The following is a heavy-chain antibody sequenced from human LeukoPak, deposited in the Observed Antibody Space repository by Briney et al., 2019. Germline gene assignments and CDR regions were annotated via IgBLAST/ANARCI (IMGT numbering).Heavy chain of an antibody. CDR3: AKSGYNRFDY. CDR2: FSGSGGDT. D-gene: IGHD5-24*01. Sequence: AGGSLRLSCAASGFTFDDYGMSWVRQAPGKGLEWVSAFSGSGGDTYYADSVKGRFTISRDNSKNTLYLQMNSLRAEDTAVYYCAKSGYNRFDYWGQGTLVTVSS. V-gene: IGHV3-23*01. J-gene: IGHJ4*02. CDR1: GFTFDDYG.